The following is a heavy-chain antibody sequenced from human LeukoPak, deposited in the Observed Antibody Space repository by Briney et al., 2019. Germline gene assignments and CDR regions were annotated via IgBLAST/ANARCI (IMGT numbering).Heavy chain of an antibody. Sequence: SETLSLTCTVSGGSISSSSYYWGWIRQPPGKGLEWIGSIYYSGSTYYNPSLKSRVTISVDTSKNQFSLKLSSVTAADTAVYYCARSEKARVVVLWGQGALVTVSS. CDR1: GGSISSSSYY. CDR3: ARSEKARVVVL. D-gene: IGHD2-15*01. CDR2: IYYSGST. V-gene: IGHV4-39*07. J-gene: IGHJ5*02.